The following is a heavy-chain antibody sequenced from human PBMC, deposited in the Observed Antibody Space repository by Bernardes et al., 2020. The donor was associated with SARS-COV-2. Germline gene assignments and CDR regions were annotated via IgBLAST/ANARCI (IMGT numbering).Heavy chain of an antibody. CDR2: ITGSGGGT. V-gene: IGHV3-23*01. Sequence: GGSLRPSCASSGFISSSYAMTWVRPAPGKGLEWSSAITGSGGGTHYADSVKGRFTISRDNSTNALYLQMNSLRAEDTAVYYCAKGVDYGISQPEYWGQGTLVTVSS. CDR3: AKGVDYGISQPEY. CDR1: GFISSSYA. D-gene: IGHD4-17*01. J-gene: IGHJ4*02.